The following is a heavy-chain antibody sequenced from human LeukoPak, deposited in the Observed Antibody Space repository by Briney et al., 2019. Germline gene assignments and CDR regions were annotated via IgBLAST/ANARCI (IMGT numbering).Heavy chain of an antibody. V-gene: IGHV1-69*06. Sequence: SVKVSCKASGGTFSSYAVSWVRQAPGQGLEWMGRIIPIFGTANYAQKFQGRVTITADKSTSTAYMELSSLRSEDTAVYYCARADNWNYGGDWFDPWGQGTLVTVSS. J-gene: IGHJ5*02. CDR2: IIPIFGTA. CDR1: GGTFSSYA. CDR3: ARADNWNYGGDWFDP. D-gene: IGHD1-7*01.